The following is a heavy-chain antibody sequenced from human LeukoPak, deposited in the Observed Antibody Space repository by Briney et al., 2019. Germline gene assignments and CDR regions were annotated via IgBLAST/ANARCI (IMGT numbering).Heavy chain of an antibody. CDR2: IVSSGTST. Sequence: GGSLRLSCAASGFIFSNYAMSWVRQAQGPGLEWVSGIVSSGTSTYYADSVNGRFTISRDNSNNTLYLQMNSLRAEDTAVYYCAKIKRRVITFGGIIVDWGQGTLVTVSS. V-gene: IGHV3-23*01. D-gene: IGHD3-16*02. J-gene: IGHJ4*02. CDR1: GFIFSNYA. CDR3: AKIKRRVITFGGIIVD.